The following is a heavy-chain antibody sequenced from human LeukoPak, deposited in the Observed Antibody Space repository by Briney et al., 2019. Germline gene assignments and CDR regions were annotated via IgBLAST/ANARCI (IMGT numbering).Heavy chain of an antibody. Sequence: GGSPRLSCAASGFTFSSSWMSWVRQAPGRGLEWVANIKQDGSEKYYVDSVKGRFTISRDNSKNTLYLQMNSLRAEDTAVYYCAKDWDYGDYPDYWGQGTLVTVSS. CDR3: AKDWDYGDYPDY. CDR2: IKQDGSEK. CDR1: GFTFSSSW. V-gene: IGHV3-7*03. J-gene: IGHJ4*02. D-gene: IGHD4-17*01.